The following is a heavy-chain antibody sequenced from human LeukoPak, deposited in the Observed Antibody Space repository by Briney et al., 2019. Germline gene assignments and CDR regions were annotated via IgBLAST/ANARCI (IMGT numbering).Heavy chain of an antibody. D-gene: IGHD5-24*01. J-gene: IGHJ4*02. CDR3: AREGRWLQPPGLDY. CDR1: GGTFSSYA. Sequence: ASVKVSCKASGGTFSSYAISWARQAPGQGLEWMGRIIPIFGTANYAQKFQGRVTITTDESTSTAYMELSSLRSEDTAVYYCAREGRWLQPPGLDYWGQGTLVTVSS. V-gene: IGHV1-69*05. CDR2: IIPIFGTA.